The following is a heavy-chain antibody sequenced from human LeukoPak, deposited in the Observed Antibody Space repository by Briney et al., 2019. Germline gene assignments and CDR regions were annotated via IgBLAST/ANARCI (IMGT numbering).Heavy chain of an antibody. CDR1: GFTFSSYS. Sequence: PGGSLRLSCAASGFTFSSYSMNWVRQAPGQGLEWVSSISSSSSYIYYADSVKGRFTISRDNAKNSLYLQMNSLRAEDTAVYYCARAHYVLRFLEWLSPKNYYYYMDVWGKGTTVTVAS. V-gene: IGHV3-21*01. J-gene: IGHJ6*03. D-gene: IGHD3-3*01. CDR2: ISSSSSYI. CDR3: ARAHYVLRFLEWLSPKNYYYYMDV.